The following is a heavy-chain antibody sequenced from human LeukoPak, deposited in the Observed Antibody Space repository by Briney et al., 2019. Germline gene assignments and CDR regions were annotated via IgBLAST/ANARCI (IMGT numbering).Heavy chain of an antibody. CDR3: ARDLPYGDYSYGMDV. J-gene: IGHJ6*02. Sequence: SETLSLTCTVSGGSISSYYWSWIRQPPGKGLEWNGYIYYSGSTNYNPSLKSRVTISVDTSKNQFSLKLSSVTAADTAVYYCARDLPYGDYSYGMDVWGQGTTVTVSS. D-gene: IGHD4-17*01. CDR2: IYYSGST. CDR1: GGSISSYY. V-gene: IGHV4-59*01.